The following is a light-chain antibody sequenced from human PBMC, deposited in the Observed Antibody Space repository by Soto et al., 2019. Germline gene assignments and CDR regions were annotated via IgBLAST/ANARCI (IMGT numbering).Light chain of an antibody. J-gene: IGKJ2*01. CDR1: QSVSRR. CDR3: HTYNSYSLHT. Sequence: DIQMTQSPSTLSASVGDRITITCRAIQSVSRRLAWFQQKPGKAPKLLIYDASSLESGVPSRFSGRGSGTEFTLTISSLQPDDCATYYCHTYNSYSLHTFSQGTKVDIK. V-gene: IGKV1-5*01. CDR2: DAS.